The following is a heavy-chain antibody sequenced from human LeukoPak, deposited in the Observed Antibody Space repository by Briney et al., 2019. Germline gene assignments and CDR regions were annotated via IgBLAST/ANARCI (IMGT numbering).Heavy chain of an antibody. J-gene: IGHJ4*02. D-gene: IGHD1-1*01. CDR2: ITTSGAST. V-gene: IGHV3-23*01. CDR3: ARDYPTSGIVTLFXX. Sequence: GGSLRLSCAASGSTFSSYAMTWVRQAPGKGLEWVSSITTSGASTYYADSVKGRFTISRDNSKNSLYLQMTSLRAEDTAGYYCARDYPTSGIVTLFXXWGQXXLVT. CDR1: GSTFSSYA.